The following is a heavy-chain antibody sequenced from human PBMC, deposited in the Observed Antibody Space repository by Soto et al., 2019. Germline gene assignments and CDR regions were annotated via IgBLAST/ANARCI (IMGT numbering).Heavy chain of an antibody. CDR2: IYCSVST. J-gene: IGHJ5*02. CDR3: AREDLYSGGWLDK. V-gene: IGHV4-30-4*01. D-gene: IGHD2-2*02. CDR1: VCSISSCDYY. Sequence: SETRWRTCTFSVCSISSCDYYWSCIRQPPGKGLELIGYIYCSVSTYYNPSLKSRVTISVDTSKNQSSLKLSSVTSADTAVYYCAREDLYSGGWLDKWGKGTL.